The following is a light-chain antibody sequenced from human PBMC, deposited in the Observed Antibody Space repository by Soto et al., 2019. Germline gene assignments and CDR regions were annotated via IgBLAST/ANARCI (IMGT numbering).Light chain of an antibody. J-gene: IGKJ2*01. Sequence: EIVLTQSPATLSFSQGERATLSCRASQSVRSYLAWYQQKPGQAPRLLIYDASNRATGIPARFSGGGSGTDFTLTISSLEPEDFAVYYCQQRFNWPRFTFGQGTKLEIK. CDR1: QSVRSY. CDR3: QQRFNWPRFT. V-gene: IGKV3-11*01. CDR2: DAS.